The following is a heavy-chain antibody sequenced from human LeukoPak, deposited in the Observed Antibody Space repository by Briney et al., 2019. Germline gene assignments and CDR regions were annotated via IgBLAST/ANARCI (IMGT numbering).Heavy chain of an antibody. J-gene: IGHJ3*02. CDR3: ARDLVPYYYDSSGHSRWAFDI. V-gene: IGHV1-69*13. CDR1: GGTFSSYA. CDR2: ITPIFGTA. Sequence: SVKVSCKASGGTFSSYAISWVRQAPGQGLEWMGGITPIFGTANYAQKFQGRVTITADESTSTAYMELSSLRSEDTAVYYCARDLVPYYYDSSGHSRWAFDIWGQGTMVTVSS. D-gene: IGHD3-22*01.